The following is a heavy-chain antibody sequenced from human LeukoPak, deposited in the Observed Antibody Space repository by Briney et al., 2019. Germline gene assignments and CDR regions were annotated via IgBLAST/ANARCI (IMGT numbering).Heavy chain of an antibody. Sequence: GGSLRLSCAASGFTFSSYAMSWVRQAPGKGLEWVSTISGSGGRTYYADSVKGRFTISRDNSKNTLSLHMNSLRPEDTAVYYCAKEGDYYGSGSYRDGFDIWGQGTRATVSS. CDR2: ISGSGGRT. V-gene: IGHV3-23*01. CDR3: AKEGDYYGSGSYRDGFDI. D-gene: IGHD3-10*01. J-gene: IGHJ3*02. CDR1: GFTFSSYA.